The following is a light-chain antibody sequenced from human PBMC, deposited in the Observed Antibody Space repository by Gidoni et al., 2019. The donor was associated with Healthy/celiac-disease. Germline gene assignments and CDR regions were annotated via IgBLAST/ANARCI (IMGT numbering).Light chain of an antibody. J-gene: IGKJ5*01. CDR1: QGVSSN. CDR3: QQYNNWPPFT. CDR2: GAS. V-gene: IGKV3-15*01. Sequence: EIVMTQSPATLSVSPGERATLSCRASQGVSSNLAWYQQKPGQAPRLLIYGASTRATGIPARFSGSGSGTEFTLTISSLQSEDFAVYYCQQYNNWPPFTFGQXTRLEIK.